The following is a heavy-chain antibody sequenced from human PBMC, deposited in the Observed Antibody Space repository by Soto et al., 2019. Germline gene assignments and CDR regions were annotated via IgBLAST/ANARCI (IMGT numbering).Heavy chain of an antibody. CDR2: ISSSSNYV. J-gene: IGHJ4*02. V-gene: IGHV3-21*01. Sequence: GGSLRLSCAASGFTFISYGMNWVRQAPGKGLEWVSSISSSSNYVYHGDSVKGRFTISRDNAKNSMYLQMSSLSPEDTAIYYCARSEIGSSFDYWGQGILVTVSS. D-gene: IGHD3-10*01. CDR1: GFTFISYG. CDR3: ARSEIGSSFDY.